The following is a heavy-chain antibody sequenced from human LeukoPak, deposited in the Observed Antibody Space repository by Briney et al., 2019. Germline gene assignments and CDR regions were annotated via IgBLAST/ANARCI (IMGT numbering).Heavy chain of an antibody. J-gene: IGHJ4*02. V-gene: IGHV3-74*01. Sequence: GESLRLSCAASGFTFSSYWMHWVRQAPGKGLVWVSRINSDGSSTSYADSVKGRFTISRDNAKNTLYLQMNSLRAEDTAVYYCARTPWSGYENDYWGQGTLVTVSS. CDR3: ARTPWSGYENDY. D-gene: IGHD3-10*01. CDR2: INSDGSST. CDR1: GFTFSSYW.